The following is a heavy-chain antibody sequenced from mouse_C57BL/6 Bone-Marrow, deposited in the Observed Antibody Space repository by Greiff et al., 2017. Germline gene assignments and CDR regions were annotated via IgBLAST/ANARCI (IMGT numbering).Heavy chain of an antibody. CDR2: IDPSDSYT. Sequence: QVQLQQPGAELVRPGTSVKLSCKASGYTFNSYWMHWVKQRPGQGLEWIGVIDPSDSYTNYNQKFKGKATLTVDTSSSTAYLQLSSLTSVDSAVYYCAGDLTGSGFDYWGQGTTLTVSS. J-gene: IGHJ2*01. CDR1: GYTFNSYW. V-gene: IGHV1-59*01. D-gene: IGHD1-3*01. CDR3: AGDLTGSGFDY.